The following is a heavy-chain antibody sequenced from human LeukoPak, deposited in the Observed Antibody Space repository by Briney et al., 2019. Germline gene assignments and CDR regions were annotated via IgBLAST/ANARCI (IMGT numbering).Heavy chain of an antibody. CDR3: AKEAGAQGLVDAFDI. J-gene: IGHJ3*02. CDR1: GFTFSSYE. CDR2: ITGSGATT. V-gene: IGHV3-23*01. Sequence: GGSLRLSCAASGFTFSSYEMNWVRQAPGKGLEWVSGITGSGATTYYADSVKGRFTISRDNSKNTLYLQMNSLRAEDTAVYYCAKEAGAQGLVDAFDIWGQGTMVSVSS. D-gene: IGHD6-19*01.